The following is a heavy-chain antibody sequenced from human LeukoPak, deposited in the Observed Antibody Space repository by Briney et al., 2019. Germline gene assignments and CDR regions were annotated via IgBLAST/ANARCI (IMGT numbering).Heavy chain of an antibody. D-gene: IGHD3-22*01. V-gene: IGHV3-72*01. CDR3: ARRQFDSFGSDY. CDR1: GFTFSDYF. Sequence: NPGGSLRLSCAASGFTFSDYFMDWVRQAPGKGLEWVGRSRNKANGYTTEYAASVRGRFTISRDDSKNSVYLQMNSLKTEDTAVYYCARRQFDSFGSDYWGQGTLVAVSS. J-gene: IGHJ4*02. CDR2: SRNKANGYTT.